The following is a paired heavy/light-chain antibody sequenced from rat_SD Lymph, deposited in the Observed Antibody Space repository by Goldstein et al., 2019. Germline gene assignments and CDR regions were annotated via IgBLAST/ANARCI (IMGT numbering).Light chain of an antibody. Sequence: DIQMTQSPASLSASLGETVTIECRATKDIYSNLAWYQQKPGNSPQLLIYDTNNLTDGVPSRFSGSGSGTQYSLKINSLQSEDVASYFCQQYNNYPWTFGGGTKLELK. CDR3: QQYNNYPWT. V-gene: IGKV12S34*01. J-gene: IGKJ1*01. CDR2: DTN. CDR1: KDIYSN.
Heavy chain of an antibody. CDR3: ARYYGYFDY. J-gene: IGHJ2*01. CDR2: ISYSGNT. V-gene: IGHV3-4*01. D-gene: IGHD1-7*01. CDR1: GYTITSGY. Sequence: EIQLQESGPGLVKPSQSLSLTCSVTGYTITSGYDWSWIRKFPGNKMEWMGYISYSGNTNYNPSLKSRISITRDTSKNQFFLQLNSVTTEDTATYYCARYYGYFDYWGQGVMVTVSS.